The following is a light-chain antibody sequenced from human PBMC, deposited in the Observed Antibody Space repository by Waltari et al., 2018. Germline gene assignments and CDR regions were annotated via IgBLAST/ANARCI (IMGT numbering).Light chain of an antibody. Sequence: EIVLTQSPGTLSLSPGERATLSCRASQTGSTTYLAWYQQKPGQAPTLLIYGASSRATGIPDRFSGSGSGTDFSLTISSLEPEDFAVYYCQQYDISPLTFGGGTKVEIK. CDR2: GAS. V-gene: IGKV3-20*01. CDR3: QQYDISPLT. CDR1: QTGSTTY. J-gene: IGKJ4*01.